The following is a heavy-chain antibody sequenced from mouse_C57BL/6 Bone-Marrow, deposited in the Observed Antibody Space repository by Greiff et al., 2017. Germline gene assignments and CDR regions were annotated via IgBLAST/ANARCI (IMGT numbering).Heavy chain of an antibody. J-gene: IGHJ4*01. CDR3: VMEVTKEGDYYAMDY. CDR2: IRSKSNNYAT. Sequence: EVKVEESGGGLVQPKGSLKLSCAASGFSFNTYAMNWVRPAPGKGLEWVARIRSKSNNYATYYADSVKDRFTISRDDSESMLYLQMNNLKTEDTAMYYCVMEVTKEGDYYAMDYWGQGTSVTVSS. D-gene: IGHD2-2*01. V-gene: IGHV10-1*01. CDR1: GFSFNTYA.